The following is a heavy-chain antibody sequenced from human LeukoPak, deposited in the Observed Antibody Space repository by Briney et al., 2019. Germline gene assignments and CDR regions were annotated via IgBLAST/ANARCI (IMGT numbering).Heavy chain of an antibody. D-gene: IGHD2-21*01. CDR1: GFPFSTYG. J-gene: IGHJ4*02. V-gene: IGHV3-23*01. CDR3: AKEAIPAYFDS. Sequence: GGSLRLSCAATGFPFSTYGMSWVRQAPGKGLEWVSAISGSGGSTYYAGSVKGRFTVSRDNSKNTLYLQMNTLRADDTAVYYCAKEAIPAYFDSWGQGTLATVSS. CDR2: ISGSGGST.